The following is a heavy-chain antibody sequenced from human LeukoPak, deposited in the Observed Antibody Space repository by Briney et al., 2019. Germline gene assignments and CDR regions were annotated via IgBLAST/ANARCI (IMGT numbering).Heavy chain of an antibody. D-gene: IGHD5-24*01. J-gene: IGHJ3*02. Sequence: GGFLRLSCAASGFTVSSNYMSWVRQAPGKGLEWVSVIYSGGSTYYADSVKGRFTISRDNSKNTLYLQMNSLRAEDTAVYYCAKEIDESLGAFDIWGQGTMVTVSS. CDR3: AKEIDESLGAFDI. CDR2: IYSGGST. V-gene: IGHV3-66*02. CDR1: GFTVSSNY.